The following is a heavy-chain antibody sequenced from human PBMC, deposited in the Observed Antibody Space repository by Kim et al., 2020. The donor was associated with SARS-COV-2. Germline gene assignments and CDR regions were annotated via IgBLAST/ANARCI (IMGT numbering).Heavy chain of an antibody. J-gene: IGHJ4*02. D-gene: IGHD3-22*01. Sequence: VKGRFTISRDNAKNSLYLQMNSLRAEDTAVYYCARVQEYYDSSGGYYFDYWGQGTLVTVSS. CDR3: ARVQEYYDSSGGYYFDY. V-gene: IGHV3-11*06.